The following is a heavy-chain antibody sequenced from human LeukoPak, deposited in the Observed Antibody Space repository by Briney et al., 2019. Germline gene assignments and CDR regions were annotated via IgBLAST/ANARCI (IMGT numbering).Heavy chain of an antibody. CDR1: GGTFSSYA. J-gene: IGHJ4*02. Sequence: SVKVSCKATGGTFSSYAISWVRQAPGQGLEWMGRIIPILGIANYAQKFQGRVTITADKSTSTAYMELSSLRSEDTAVYYCARVDTAMVIDYWGQGTLVTVSS. D-gene: IGHD5-18*01. CDR3: ARVDTAMVIDY. V-gene: IGHV1-69*04. CDR2: IIPILGIA.